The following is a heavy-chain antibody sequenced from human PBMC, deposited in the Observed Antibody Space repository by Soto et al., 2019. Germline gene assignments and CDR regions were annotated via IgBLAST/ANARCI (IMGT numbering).Heavy chain of an antibody. V-gene: IGHV4-61*01. Sequence: PSETLSLTCTVSGGSVSSGSYYWSWIRQPPGKGLEWIGYIYYSGSTNYNPSLKSRVTISVDTSKNQFSLKLSSVTAADTAVYYCARSTYSRSWYWFDPWGQGTLVTVSS. CDR3: ARSTYSRSWYWFDP. J-gene: IGHJ5*02. D-gene: IGHD6-13*01. CDR2: IYYSGST. CDR1: GGSVSSGSYY.